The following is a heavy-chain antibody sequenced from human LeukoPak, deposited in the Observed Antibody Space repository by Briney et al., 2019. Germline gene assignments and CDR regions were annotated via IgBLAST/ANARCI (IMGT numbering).Heavy chain of an antibody. Sequence: SETLSLTCTVSGGSISSYYWSWIRQPAGKGLEWIGRIYTSGSTNYNPSLKSRVTVSVDTSKNQFSLKLSSVTAADTAVYYCARDSGAVVVPAARPSWFDPWGQGTLVTVPS. CDR3: ARDSGAVVVPAARPSWFDP. CDR1: GGSISSYY. J-gene: IGHJ5*02. CDR2: IYTSGST. D-gene: IGHD2-2*01. V-gene: IGHV4-4*07.